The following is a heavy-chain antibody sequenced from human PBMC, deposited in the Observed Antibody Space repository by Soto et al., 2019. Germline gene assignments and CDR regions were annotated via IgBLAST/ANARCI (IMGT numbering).Heavy chain of an antibody. CDR2: ISYDGSNK. V-gene: IGHV3-30*18. D-gene: IGHD6-13*01. CDR1: GFTFSSYG. CDR3: AKDPHSSSWYRVSMDV. Sequence: VQLVESGGGVVQPGRSLRLSCAASGFTFSSYGMHWVRQAPGKGLEWVAVISYDGSNKYYADSVKGRFTISRDNSKNTLYLQMNSLRAEDTAVYYCAKDPHSSSWYRVSMDVWGQGTTVTVSS. J-gene: IGHJ6*02.